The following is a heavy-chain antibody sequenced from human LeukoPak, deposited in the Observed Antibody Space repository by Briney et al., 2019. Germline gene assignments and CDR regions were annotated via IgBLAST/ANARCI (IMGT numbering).Heavy chain of an antibody. Sequence: GGSLRLSCAASGFTFSNYAMSWVRQALGRGLEWVSAISGSGVSTYYADSVKGRFTISRDNSKNTLYLQMNSLRAEDTAVYYCAKDRSDYGGYPPGAFDIWGQGTMVTVSS. CDR2: ISGSGVST. J-gene: IGHJ3*02. CDR3: AKDRSDYGGYPPGAFDI. D-gene: IGHD4-17*01. V-gene: IGHV3-23*01. CDR1: GFTFSNYA.